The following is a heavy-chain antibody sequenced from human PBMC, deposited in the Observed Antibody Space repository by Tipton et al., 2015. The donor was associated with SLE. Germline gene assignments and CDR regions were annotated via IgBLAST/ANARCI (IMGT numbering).Heavy chain of an antibody. CDR1: GFTFSSYG. J-gene: IGHJ4*02. CDR3: AKSIDDFWSGCIN. Sequence: SLRLSCAASGFTFSSYGMSWVRQAPGKGLEWVSVIFGGGSRTYYADSVKGRFTISRDDSKNKLYLQMSSLRAEDTAVYYCAKSIDDFWSGCINWGQGTLVTVSS. V-gene: IGHV3-23*03. CDR2: IFGGGSRT. D-gene: IGHD3-3*01.